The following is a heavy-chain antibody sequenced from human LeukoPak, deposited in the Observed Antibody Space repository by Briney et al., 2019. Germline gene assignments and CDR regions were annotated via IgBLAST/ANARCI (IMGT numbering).Heavy chain of an antibody. J-gene: IGHJ4*02. Sequence: NPGGSLRLSCAASGFTFSSYSMNWVRQPPGKGLEWIGEINHSGSTNYNPSLKSRVTISVDTSKNQFSLKLSSVTAADTAVYYCARYDFWSGPAFDYWGQGTLVTVSS. D-gene: IGHD3-3*01. CDR3: ARYDFWSGPAFDY. CDR1: GFTFSSYS. V-gene: IGHV4-34*01. CDR2: INHSGST.